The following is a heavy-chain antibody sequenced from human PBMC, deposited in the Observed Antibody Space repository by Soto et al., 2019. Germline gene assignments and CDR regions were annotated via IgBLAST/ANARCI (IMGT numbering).Heavy chain of an antibody. CDR2: ISYDGSNK. CDR1: GFTFSSHG. V-gene: IGHV3-30*18. D-gene: IGHD2-2*01. J-gene: IGHJ6*02. Sequence: PGGSLRLSCAASGFTFSSHGMHWVRPAPGKGLEWVAVISYDGSNKYYADSVKGRFTISRDKSKNTLYLQMNSLRAEDTAVYYCAKDLRYCSSTSCITFDYYYYYGMDVWGQGTTVTVSS. CDR3: AKDLRYCSSTSCITFDYYYYYGMDV.